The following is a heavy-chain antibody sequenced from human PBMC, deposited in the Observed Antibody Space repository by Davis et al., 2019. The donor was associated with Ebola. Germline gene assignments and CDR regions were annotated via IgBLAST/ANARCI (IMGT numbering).Heavy chain of an antibody. CDR2: ISWDGGST. Sequence: PGGSLRLSCAASGFTFSSYTMHWVRQAPGKGLEWVSLISWDGGSTYYADSVKGRFTISRDNSKNSLYLQMNSLRTEDTALYYCAKDGYCSSTSCLPDYWGQGTLVTVSS. J-gene: IGHJ4*02. CDR1: GFTFSSYT. CDR3: AKDGYCSSTSCLPDY. V-gene: IGHV3-43*01. D-gene: IGHD2-2*01.